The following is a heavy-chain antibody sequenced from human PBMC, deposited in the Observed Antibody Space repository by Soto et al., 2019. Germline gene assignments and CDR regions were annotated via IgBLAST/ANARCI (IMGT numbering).Heavy chain of an antibody. D-gene: IGHD6-13*01. V-gene: IGHV3-23*01. CDR2: TSASGGTT. J-gene: IGHJ4*02. CDR1: GFTFGSYA. CDR3: ANAKYSSSWWAVDY. Sequence: GGSLRLSCAASGFTFGSYAMSWVRQAPGKGLEWVSSTSASGGTTYYADSVKGRSTISRDNSKNMLYLEMNSLRAEDTVVYYCANAKYSSSWWAVDYWGQGTLVTVAS.